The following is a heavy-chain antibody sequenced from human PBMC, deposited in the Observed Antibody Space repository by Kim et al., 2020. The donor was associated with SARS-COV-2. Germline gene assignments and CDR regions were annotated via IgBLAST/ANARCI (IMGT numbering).Heavy chain of an antibody. J-gene: IGHJ6*02. V-gene: IGHV1-69*01. CDR3: ARENGYNDYYYYGMDV. Sequence: KFQGRVTITADESTSTAYMELSSLRSEDTAVYYCARENGYNDYYYYGMDVWGQGTTVTVSS. D-gene: IGHD5-12*01.